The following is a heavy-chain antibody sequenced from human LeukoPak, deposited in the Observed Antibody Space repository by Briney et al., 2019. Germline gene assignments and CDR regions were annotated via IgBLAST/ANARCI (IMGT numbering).Heavy chain of an antibody. CDR1: GFTFSNAW. Sequence: PAGSLRLSCAASGFTFSNAWMSWVRQAPGKGLEWGGRIKSKTDGGTTDYAAPVKGRFNISRDDSKNTLYLQMNRLNSEDTAVYYCTTALSDFWSGYRYFDYWGQGTLVTVSS. V-gene: IGHV3-15*01. CDR2: IKSKTDGGTT. J-gene: IGHJ4*02. D-gene: IGHD3-3*01. CDR3: TTALSDFWSGYRYFDY.